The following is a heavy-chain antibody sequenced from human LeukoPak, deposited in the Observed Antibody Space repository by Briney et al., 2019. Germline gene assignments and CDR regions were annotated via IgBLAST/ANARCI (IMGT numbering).Heavy chain of an antibody. D-gene: IGHD2-15*01. Sequence: GGSLRLSCAASGFTFSDHYMSWIRQAPGEGLEWVSYISSSYNTIYYADSVKGRFTISRDNAKNSLYLQMNSLRAEDTAVYYCAREGYCSGGSCYGNWYFDLWGRGSLVTVSS. CDR3: AREGYCSGGSCYGNWYFDL. CDR1: GFTFSDHY. V-gene: IGHV3-11*04. J-gene: IGHJ2*01. CDR2: ISSSYNTI.